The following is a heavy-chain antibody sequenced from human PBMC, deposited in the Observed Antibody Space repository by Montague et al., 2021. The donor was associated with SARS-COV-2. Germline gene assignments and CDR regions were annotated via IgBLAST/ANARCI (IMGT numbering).Heavy chain of an antibody. D-gene: IGHD3-9*01. V-gene: IGHV2-70*01. CDR3: ARIRDYDILTGSYSGFDY. Sequence: VKHTQTLTLTCTFSGFSLSTSGMCVSWIRQPPGKALEWLALIDWDDDKYYSTSLKTRLTISKDTSKNQVVLTMTNMDPVDTATYYCARIRDYDILTGSYSGFDYWGQGTLVTVPS. CDR2: IDWDDDK. CDR1: GFSLSTSGMC. J-gene: IGHJ4*02.